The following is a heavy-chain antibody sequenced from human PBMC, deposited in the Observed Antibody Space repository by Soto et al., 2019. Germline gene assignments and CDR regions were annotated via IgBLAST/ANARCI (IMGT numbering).Heavy chain of an antibody. J-gene: IGHJ6*02. V-gene: IGHV4-30-4*01. Sequence: QVQLQXXGXXLVXXXXXLSXTXXXXGGSXXXGYXYWXXXXXXPGKGLEWIGNIYYSGNTYYNPSLKSRLIISIDTSKNQFSLKVGSVTAADTAVYYCASSSLYGMDVWGQGTTVTVSS. CDR2: IYYSGNT. CDR3: ASSSLYGMDV. CDR1: GGSXXXGYXY.